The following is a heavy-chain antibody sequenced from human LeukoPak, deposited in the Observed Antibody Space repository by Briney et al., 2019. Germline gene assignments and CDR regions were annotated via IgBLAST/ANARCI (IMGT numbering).Heavy chain of an antibody. CDR2: ISGSVGST. J-gene: IGHJ4*02. CDR3: AKELMRVATIGSFYFDY. D-gene: IGHD5-12*01. Sequence: GGSLTLSSSAAAFTFSSYAMSWVRQAPGNELEWVSAISGSVGSTYYADSVKGRFTISRDNSKNTLYLQMTSLRAEDKAVYYCAKELMRVATIGSFYFDYWGQGTLVTVSS. V-gene: IGHV3-23*01. CDR1: AFTFSSYA.